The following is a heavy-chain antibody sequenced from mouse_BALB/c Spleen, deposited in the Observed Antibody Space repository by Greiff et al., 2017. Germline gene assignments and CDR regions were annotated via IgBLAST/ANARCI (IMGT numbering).Heavy chain of an antibody. Sequence: EVQLVESGGDLVKPGGSLKLSCAASGFTFSSYGMSWVRQTPDKRLEWVATISSGGSYTYYPDSVKGRFTISRDNAKNTLYLQMSSLKSEDTAMYYCARHGGSYDYGRFAYWGQGTLVTVSA. CDR1: GFTFSSYG. CDR2: ISSGGSYT. D-gene: IGHD2-4*01. V-gene: IGHV5-6*01. J-gene: IGHJ3*01. CDR3: ARHGGSYDYGRFAY.